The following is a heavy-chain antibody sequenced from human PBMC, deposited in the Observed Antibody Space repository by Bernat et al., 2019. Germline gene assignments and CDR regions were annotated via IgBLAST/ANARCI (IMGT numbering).Heavy chain of an antibody. D-gene: IGHD3-10*01. CDR2: INPNSGGT. CDR1: GYTFTGYY. V-gene: IGHV1-2*04. Sequence: QVQLVQSGAEVKKPGVSVKVSCKASGYTFTGYYMHWVRQAPGQGLEWMGWINPNSGGTNYAQKFQGWVTMTRETSISTAYMELSRLRSDDTAVYYCARDKGFGEFSRGATFDYWGQGTLVTVSS. J-gene: IGHJ4*02. CDR3: ARDKGFGEFSRGATFDY.